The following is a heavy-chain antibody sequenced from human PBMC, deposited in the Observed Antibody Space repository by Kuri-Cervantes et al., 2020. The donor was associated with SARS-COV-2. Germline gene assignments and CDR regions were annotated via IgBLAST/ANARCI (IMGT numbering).Heavy chain of an antibody. V-gene: IGHV3-23*01. CDR1: GFTFSSYW. Sequence: GGSLRLSCAASGFTFSSYWMSWVRQAPGKGLEWVSDISGSGGSTYYADSVKGRFTISRDNSKNTLYLQMNSLRAEDTAVYYCAKGENTYSSSWFDPWGQGTLVTVSS. D-gene: IGHD6-13*01. CDR2: ISGSGGST. CDR3: AKGENTYSSSWFDP. J-gene: IGHJ5*02.